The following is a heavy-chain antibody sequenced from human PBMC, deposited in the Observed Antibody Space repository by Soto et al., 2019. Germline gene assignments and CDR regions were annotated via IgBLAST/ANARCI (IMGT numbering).Heavy chain of an antibody. Sequence: EVQLLESGGDLVRPGGSLRLSCAASGFTFTNYAMIWVRQAPGKGLEWLSVISGSGGRTIYADSVKGRFTISRDNSKSTLYLLMNSLGADDTAVYYCAKWGGEGPWGQGTLVTVSS. V-gene: IGHV3-23*01. J-gene: IGHJ5*02. CDR1: GFTFTNYA. D-gene: IGHD3-16*01. CDR2: ISGSGGRT. CDR3: AKWGGEGP.